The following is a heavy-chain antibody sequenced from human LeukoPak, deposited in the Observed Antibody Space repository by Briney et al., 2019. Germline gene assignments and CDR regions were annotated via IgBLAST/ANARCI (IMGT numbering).Heavy chain of an antibody. CDR1: GFPFGSYW. CDR3: ATDLSGKEDR. V-gene: IGHV3-74*01. D-gene: IGHD6-19*01. Sequence: GGSLGLSCVVSGFPFGSYWMHWVRQVPGKGLVWVSRMNEDGRVTDYADSVKGRFTISRDNAKNTLYLQMNSLRADDTALYFCATDLSGKEDRWGQGTLVAVSS. CDR2: MNEDGRVT. J-gene: IGHJ5*02.